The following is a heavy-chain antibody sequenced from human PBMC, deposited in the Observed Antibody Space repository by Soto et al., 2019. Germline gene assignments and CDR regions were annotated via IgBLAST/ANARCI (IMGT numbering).Heavy chain of an antibody. CDR1: GFTFSSYT. V-gene: IGHV3-48*01. D-gene: IGHD3-22*01. CDR2: ISSSSSSI. CDR3: ERDTFDSRGYYPHVDY. J-gene: IGHJ4*02. Sequence: EVQLVESGGGLVQPGGSLRLSCAASGFTFSSYTMNWVRQAPGKGLEWVSYISSSSSSIYYADSVKGRFTISRDNAKTTLYLKMISLRVEDTAVYYCERDTFDSRGYYPHVDYWGQGTLVSVSS.